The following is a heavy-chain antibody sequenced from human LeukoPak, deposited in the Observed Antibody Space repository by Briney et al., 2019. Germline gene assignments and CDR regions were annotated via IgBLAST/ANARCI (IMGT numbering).Heavy chain of an antibody. V-gene: IGHV3-20*04. CDR1: GFAFDEHG. J-gene: IGHJ4*02. D-gene: IGHD2-2*01. CDR3: ARAPITSPFYFDY. CDR2: IHWRGGST. Sequence: AGSLRLSCTASGFAFDEHGMSWVRQVPGKGLEWVSGIHWRGGSTGYAGPLRGRFTISRDNAKNSPYLQMDRLRGEDTALYYCARAPITSPFYFDYWGQGTLVTVSS.